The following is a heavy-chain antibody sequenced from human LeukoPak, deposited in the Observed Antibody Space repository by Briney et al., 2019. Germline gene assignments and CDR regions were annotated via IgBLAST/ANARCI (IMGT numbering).Heavy chain of an antibody. V-gene: IGHV1-24*01. CDR1: GYTLTELS. J-gene: IGHJ4*02. Sequence: HRASVKVSCKVSGYTLTELSMHWVRQAPGKGLEWMGGFDPEDGETIYAQKFQGRVTMTEDTSTDTAYMELSSLRSEDTAAYYCATGVPAAMLPYYFDYWGQGTLVTVSS. CDR2: FDPEDGET. D-gene: IGHD2-2*01. CDR3: ATGVPAAMLPYYFDY.